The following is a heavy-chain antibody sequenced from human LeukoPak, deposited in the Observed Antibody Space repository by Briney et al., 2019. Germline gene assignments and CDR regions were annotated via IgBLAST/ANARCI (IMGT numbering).Heavy chain of an antibody. CDR1: GYTFTGYY. CDR3: ATGLYSGGWYPEDY. J-gene: IGHJ4*02. Sequence: ASVKVSCKASGYTFTGYYMHWVRQAPGQGLEWMGWINPNSGGTNYAQKFQGRVTMTRNTSISTAYMELSSLRSEDTAVYYCATGLYSGGWYPEDYWGQGTLVTVSS. D-gene: IGHD6-19*01. CDR2: INPNSGGT. V-gene: IGHV1-2*02.